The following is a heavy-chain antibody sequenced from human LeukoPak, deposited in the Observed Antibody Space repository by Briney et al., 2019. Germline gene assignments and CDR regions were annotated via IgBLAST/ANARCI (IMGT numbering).Heavy chain of an antibody. CDR3: AREREGPYGYLDY. CDR1: GGSISSAAYY. V-gene: IGHV4-61*02. Sequence: PSETLSLTCTVSGGSISSAAYYWSWLRQPAGKGLEWIARIYISGSTNYNPSLKSRVTISVDTSKNQFSLKLSSVTAADTAVYYCAREREGPYGYLDYWGQGTLVTVSS. D-gene: IGHD4-17*01. J-gene: IGHJ4*02. CDR2: IYISGST.